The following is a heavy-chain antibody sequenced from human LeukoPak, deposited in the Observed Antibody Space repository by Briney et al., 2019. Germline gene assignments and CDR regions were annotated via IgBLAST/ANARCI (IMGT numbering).Heavy chain of an antibody. J-gene: IGHJ4*02. V-gene: IGHV3-7*01. D-gene: IGHD3/OR15-3a*01. CDR1: GFTFSRYW. Sequence: SGGSLRLSCAASGFTFSRYWMSWVRQAPGKGLEWVANIKEDGSEKYYVDSVKGRFTISRDNAKNSLYLQMSSLRAEDTAVYYCGVDFWGQGTPVTVSS. CDR3: GVDF. CDR2: IKEDGSEK.